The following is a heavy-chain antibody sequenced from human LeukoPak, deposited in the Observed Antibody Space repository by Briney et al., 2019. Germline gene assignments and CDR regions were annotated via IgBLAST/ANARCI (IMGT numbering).Heavy chain of an antibody. CDR2: VHWSDHK. CDR3: ARIRDGAGDF. V-gene: IGHV2-70*11. Sequence: ESGPALVEPTQTLTLTCTFSGFSLSTSGMSVSWIRQPPGKALEWLARVHWSDHKYYNSSLKTRLTISRDPSKNQVVLTMTNMDPVDTATYYCARIRDGAGDFWGQGTLVTVSS. D-gene: IGHD1-14*01. CDR1: GFSLSTSGMS. J-gene: IGHJ4*02.